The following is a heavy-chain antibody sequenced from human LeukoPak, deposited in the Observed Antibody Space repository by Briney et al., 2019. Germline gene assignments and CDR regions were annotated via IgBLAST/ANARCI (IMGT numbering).Heavy chain of an antibody. CDR1: GGSISSGSYY. CDR3: ARRHIVVVPAAKGGWFDP. V-gene: IGHV4-61*02. Sequence: SQTLSLTCTVSGGSISSGSYYWSWTRQPAGKGLKWIGRIYTSGSTNYNPSLKSRVTMSVDTSKNQFSLKLSSVTAADTAVYYCARRHIVVVPAAKGGWFDPWGQGTLVTVSS. D-gene: IGHD2-2*01. CDR2: IYTSGST. J-gene: IGHJ5*02.